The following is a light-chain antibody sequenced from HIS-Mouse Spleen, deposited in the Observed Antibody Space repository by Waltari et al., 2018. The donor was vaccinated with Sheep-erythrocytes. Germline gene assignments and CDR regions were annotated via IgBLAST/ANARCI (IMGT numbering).Light chain of an antibody. Sequence: QSALTQPASVSGSPGQSITISCTGTSSSVGTSTLVSWYQQTPGKAPKLMIYEGSKRPSGVSNRFSGSKSGNTASLTISGLQAEDEADYYCCSYAGSSTPWVFGGGTKLTVL. V-gene: IGLV2-23*01. CDR1: SSSVGTSTL. CDR2: EGS. CDR3: CSYAGSSTPWV. J-gene: IGLJ3*02.